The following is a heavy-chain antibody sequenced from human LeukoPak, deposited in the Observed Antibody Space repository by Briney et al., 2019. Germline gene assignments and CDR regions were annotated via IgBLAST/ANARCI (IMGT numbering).Heavy chain of an antibody. D-gene: IGHD3-16*01. CDR3: AKEKYREERDYVWGSPFDP. J-gene: IGHJ5*02. Sequence: QPGGSLRLSCAASGFTFDDYGMSWVRQAPGKGLEWVSAISGSGGRTYYADSVKGRFTISRDNSKNTLYLQMNSLRAEDTAVYYCAKEKYREERDYVWGSPFDPWGQGILVTVSS. CDR1: GFTFDDYG. V-gene: IGHV3-23*01. CDR2: ISGSGGRT.